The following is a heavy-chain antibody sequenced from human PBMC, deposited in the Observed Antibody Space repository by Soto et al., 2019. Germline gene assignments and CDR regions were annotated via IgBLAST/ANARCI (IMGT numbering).Heavy chain of an antibody. Sequence: VQLVESGGGLVQPGGSLRVSCAASGFSFTSYTMNWVRQAPGKGLEWVASISAGGRSIYYADSLKGRSTVSRDNAKSSLYLQVNSLRAEDTAVYYCARSTPGNPFDIWGQGTMVTVSS. D-gene: IGHD3-10*01. CDR2: ISAGGRSI. V-gene: IGHV3-21*01. CDR1: GFSFTSYT. J-gene: IGHJ3*02. CDR3: ARSTPGNPFDI.